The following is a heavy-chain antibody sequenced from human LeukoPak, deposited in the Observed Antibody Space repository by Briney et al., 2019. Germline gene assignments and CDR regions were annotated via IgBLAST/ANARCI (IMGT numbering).Heavy chain of an antibody. Sequence: PGGSLRLSCAASGFTFSSYAMAWVRQAPGKGLEWVSAISPGGGSTYYADSVKGRFTISRDNSKNTLYLQVNSLRAEDTALYYCARTVTTGLYSFDYWGQGTLVTVSS. D-gene: IGHD4-17*01. CDR2: ISPGGGST. V-gene: IGHV3-23*01. J-gene: IGHJ4*02. CDR3: ARTVTTGLYSFDY. CDR1: GFTFSSYA.